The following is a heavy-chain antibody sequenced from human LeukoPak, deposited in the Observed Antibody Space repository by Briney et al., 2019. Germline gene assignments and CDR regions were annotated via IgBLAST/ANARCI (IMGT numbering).Heavy chain of an antibody. V-gene: IGHV4-38-2*02. J-gene: IGHJ4*02. D-gene: IGHD1-26*01. CDR2: IHHGGST. Sequence: SETLSLTCTVSNSISRGYYWGWIRQSPGKGLEWIGNIHHGGSTSYNPSLKSRVTISLDMSKNQFSLKLNSVTAADTAVYYCAKSGGYGLIDKWGQGTLVTVSS. CDR3: AKSGGYGLIDK. CDR1: NSISRGYY.